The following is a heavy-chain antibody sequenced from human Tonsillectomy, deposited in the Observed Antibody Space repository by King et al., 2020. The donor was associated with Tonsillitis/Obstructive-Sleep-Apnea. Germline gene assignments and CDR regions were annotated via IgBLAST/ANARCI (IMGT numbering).Heavy chain of an antibody. CDR2: ISSSGSTI. CDR1: GFTFSSYE. V-gene: IGHV3-48*03. D-gene: IGHD1-26*01. CDR3: ASPPSRGHGSFIDY. Sequence: VQLVESGGGLVQPGGSLRLSCAASGFTFSSYEMNWVRQAPGKGLEWVSYISSSGSTIYYADSVKGRFTISRDNAKNSLYLQMNSLRAEDTAVYYCASPPSRGHGSFIDYWGQGTLVTVSS. J-gene: IGHJ4*02.